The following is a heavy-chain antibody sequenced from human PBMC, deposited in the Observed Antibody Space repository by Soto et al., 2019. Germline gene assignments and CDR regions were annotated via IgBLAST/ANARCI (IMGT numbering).Heavy chain of an antibody. Sequence: EVQLVESGGGLVQPGGSLRLSCTASRFAFSSSGMNWVRQAPGKGLEWVSYMSGSSFTIYYADSVKGRFTISRDNARNSLYLQMNSLRAEDTAVYYCASYNWNDVKAFAFWGQGTMVTVSS. D-gene: IGHD1-1*01. CDR3: ASYNWNDVKAFAF. J-gene: IGHJ3*01. V-gene: IGHV3-48*01. CDR1: RFAFSSSG. CDR2: MSGSSFTI.